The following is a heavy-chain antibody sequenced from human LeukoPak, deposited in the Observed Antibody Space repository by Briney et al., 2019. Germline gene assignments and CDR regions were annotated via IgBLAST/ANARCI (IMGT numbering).Heavy chain of an antibody. V-gene: IGHV3-64D*06. Sequence: GGSLRFSCSASGFTFNRFYLHWVRQAPGKGLEFVSHISSNGATTYYADSVKGRFTISRDNSKNTLYLQMSSLRADDTAVYYCAKDRQRWLQFVSAFDYWGQGTLVTVSS. CDR3: AKDRQRWLQFVSAFDY. CDR2: ISSNGATT. J-gene: IGHJ4*02. CDR1: GFTFNRFY. D-gene: IGHD5-24*01.